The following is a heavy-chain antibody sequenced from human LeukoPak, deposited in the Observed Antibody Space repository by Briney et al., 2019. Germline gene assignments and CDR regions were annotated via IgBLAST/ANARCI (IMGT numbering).Heavy chain of an antibody. Sequence: SETLSLTCAVYGGSFSGDYWSWIRQPPGKGLEWIGEINHSGSTNYNPSLKSRVTISVDTSKNQFSLKLSSVTAADTAVYYCATSLLWFGEPHDAFDIWGQGTMVTVSS. D-gene: IGHD3-10*01. V-gene: IGHV4-34*01. CDR3: ATSLLWFGEPHDAFDI. CDR1: GGSFSGDY. J-gene: IGHJ3*02. CDR2: INHSGST.